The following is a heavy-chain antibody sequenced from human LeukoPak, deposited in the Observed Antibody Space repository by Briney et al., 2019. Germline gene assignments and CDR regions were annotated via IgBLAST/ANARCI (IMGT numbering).Heavy chain of an antibody. CDR3: ARDLAAGTGPFDY. D-gene: IGHD6-13*01. J-gene: IGHJ4*02. CDR2: ISSSSSYI. CDR1: GFTFSSYS. Sequence: PGGSLRLSCAASGFTFSSYSMNWVRQAPGKGLEWVSSISSSSSYIYYADSVKGRFTISRDNAKNSLYLQMNSLRAEDTAVYYCARDLAAGTGPFDYWGQGTLVTVSS. V-gene: IGHV3-21*01.